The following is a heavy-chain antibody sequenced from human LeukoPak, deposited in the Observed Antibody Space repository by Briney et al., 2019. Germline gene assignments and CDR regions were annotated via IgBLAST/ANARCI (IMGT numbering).Heavy chain of an antibody. CDR3: ARDCTATTCPYPLFDY. Sequence: ASVKVSCKASGYTFSNYGISWVRQAPGQGLEWMGWISAYNHNTNSAQKFQGRVTLTTDTSTNTAYMEVKSLTSDDTALYYCARDCTATTCPYPLFDYWGQGTLVTVSS. D-gene: IGHD1-26*01. J-gene: IGHJ4*02. CDR2: ISAYNHNT. CDR1: GYTFSNYG. V-gene: IGHV1-18*01.